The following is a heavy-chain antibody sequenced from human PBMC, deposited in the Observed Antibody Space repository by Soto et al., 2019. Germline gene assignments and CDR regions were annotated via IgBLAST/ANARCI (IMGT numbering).Heavy chain of an antibody. CDR2: INPDSGAT. CDR1: GYSFTGYY. J-gene: IGHJ4*02. Sequence: ASVKVSCKASGYSFTGYYIHWVRQAPGQGLEWMGWINPDSGATNYAQNFQGRVTLISDTSISTASMDLTSLTSDDTAVYYCARGDYGTGGYPFPYFDYWGQGTLVTVSS. D-gene: IGHD2-8*02. V-gene: IGHV1-2*02. CDR3: ARGDYGTGGYPFPYFDY.